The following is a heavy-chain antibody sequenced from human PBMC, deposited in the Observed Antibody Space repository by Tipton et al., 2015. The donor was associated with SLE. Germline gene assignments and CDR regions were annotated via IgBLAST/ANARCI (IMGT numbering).Heavy chain of an antibody. V-gene: IGHV4-31*11. Sequence: TLSLTCAVSGGSVRNGGYYWSWVRHQPGKGLDWVGYIYYSGFTYYNPSLKGRVTISLDTSMNQFSLNLNSVTAADTAVYYCARTPYFYFYMDVWGQGTLVTVSS. CDR2: IYYSGFT. J-gene: IGHJ4*02. CDR1: GGSVRNGGYY. CDR3: ARTPYFYFYMDV. D-gene: IGHD2-21*02.